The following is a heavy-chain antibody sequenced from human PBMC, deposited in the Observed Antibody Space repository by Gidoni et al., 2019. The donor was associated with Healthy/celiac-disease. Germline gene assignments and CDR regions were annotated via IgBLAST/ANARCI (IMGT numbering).Heavy chain of an antibody. D-gene: IGHD2-15*01. V-gene: IGHV4-34*01. CDR1: GGSFSGYY. CDR2: INHSGST. Sequence: QVQLQQWGAGLLTPSETLSLTCAVYGGSFSGYYWSWIRQPPGKGLEWIGEINHSGSTNYNPSLKSRVTISVDTSKHQFSLKLSSVTAADTAVYYCARGKDIVVVVAATRAFDIWGQGTMVTVSS. J-gene: IGHJ3*02. CDR3: ARGKDIVVVVAATRAFDI.